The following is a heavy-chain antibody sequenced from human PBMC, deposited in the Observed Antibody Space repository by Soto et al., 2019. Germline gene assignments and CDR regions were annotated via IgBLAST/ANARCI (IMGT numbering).Heavy chain of an antibody. CDR2: IYYSGST. J-gene: IGHJ3*02. CDR1: GGSISSGGYY. D-gene: IGHD6-19*01. Sequence: SETLSVTCTVSGGSISSGGYYWSWIRQHPGKGLEWIGYIYYSGSTYYNPSLKSRVTISVDTSKNQFSLKLSSVTAADTAVYYCARFIAVAGTHAFDIWGQGTMVTVSS. V-gene: IGHV4-31*03. CDR3: ARFIAVAGTHAFDI.